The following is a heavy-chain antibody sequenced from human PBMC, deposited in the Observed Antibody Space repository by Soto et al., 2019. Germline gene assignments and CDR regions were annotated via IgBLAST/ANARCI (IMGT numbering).Heavy chain of an antibody. V-gene: IGHV1-69*02. D-gene: IGHD3-9*01. CDR2: IIPILGIA. J-gene: IGHJ3*01. CDR1: GGTFSSYT. Sequence: QVQLVQSGAEVKKPGSSVKVSCKASGGTFSSYTISWVRQAPGQGLEWMGRIIPILGIANYAQKFQGRVTITADKSTSTAYVELSSLSYEDTAVYYCANEILTGSGSAVDVWGEGTMVTVSS. CDR3: ANEILTGSGSAVDV.